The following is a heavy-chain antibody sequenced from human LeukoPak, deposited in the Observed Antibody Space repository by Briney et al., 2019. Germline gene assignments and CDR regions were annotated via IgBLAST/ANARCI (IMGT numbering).Heavy chain of an antibody. J-gene: IGHJ4*02. CDR2: IYSGGGT. V-gene: IGHV3-66*01. CDR3: AGGYCRGGTCSTHYDY. Sequence: QPGGSLRLSCAASGFTVSSNHMSWVRQAPGKGLEWVSVIYSGGGTYLADSVKGRFSISRDNAKNTLYLQMNSLRAEDTAVYFCAGGYCRGGTCSTHYDYWGQGALVTVSS. CDR1: GFTVSSNH. D-gene: IGHD2-15*01.